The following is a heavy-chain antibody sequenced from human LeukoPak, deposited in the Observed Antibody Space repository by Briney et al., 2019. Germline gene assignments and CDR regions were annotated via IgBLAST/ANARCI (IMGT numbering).Heavy chain of an antibody. V-gene: IGHV3-66*02. CDR1: GFTFDDYA. Sequence: GRSLRLSCAASGFTFDDYAMHWVRQAPGKGLEWVSVIYSGGSTYYADSVKGRFTISRDNSKNTLYLQMNSLRAEDTAVYYCARASKTDYGDYFGAFDIWGQGTMVTVSS. J-gene: IGHJ3*02. D-gene: IGHD4-17*01. CDR3: ARASKTDYGDYFGAFDI. CDR2: IYSGGST.